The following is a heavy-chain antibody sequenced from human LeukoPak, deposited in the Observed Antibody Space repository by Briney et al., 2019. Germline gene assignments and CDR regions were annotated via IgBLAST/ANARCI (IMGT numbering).Heavy chain of an antibody. CDR1: GYTFTGYY. CDR3: AREATRSRVPGY. Sequence: ASVKVSCTASGYTFTGYYMHWVRQAPGQGLEWMGWINPNSGGTNYAQKVQGRVTMTRDTSISTAYMELSRLRADDTAVYYCAREATRSRVPGYWGQGTLVTVSS. D-gene: IGHD1-14*01. J-gene: IGHJ4*02. CDR2: INPNSGGT. V-gene: IGHV1-2*02.